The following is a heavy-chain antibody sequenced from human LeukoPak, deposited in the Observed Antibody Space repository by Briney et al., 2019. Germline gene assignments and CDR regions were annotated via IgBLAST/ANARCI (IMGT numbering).Heavy chain of an antibody. CDR3: ARDGEMGDYYDSSGEDAFDI. Sequence: SETLSLTCTVSGGSISSGSYYWSWIRQPAGKGLEWIGRIYTSGSTNYNPSLKSRVTISVDTSKNQFSLKLSSVTAADTAVYYCARDGEMGDYYDSSGEDAFDIWGQGTMVTVSS. J-gene: IGHJ3*02. V-gene: IGHV4-61*02. D-gene: IGHD3-22*01. CDR1: GGSISSGSYY. CDR2: IYTSGST.